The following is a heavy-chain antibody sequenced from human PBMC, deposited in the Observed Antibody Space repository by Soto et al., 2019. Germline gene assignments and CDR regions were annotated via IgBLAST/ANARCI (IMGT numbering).Heavy chain of an antibody. D-gene: IGHD6-6*01. Sequence: QITVKGSGPTLVKPTQTLTLTCSLSGISLSTSGVGLGWIRQTPGKALERLALIYWNDDKHYTPSLKSRLTSSKDTSKNQAVLTMTNMDPVDTATYFCARGLATLPVFAFDVWGQGTVVTVSS. CDR2: IYWNDDK. CDR3: ARGLATLPVFAFDV. V-gene: IGHV2-5*01. CDR1: GISLSTSGVG. J-gene: IGHJ3*01.